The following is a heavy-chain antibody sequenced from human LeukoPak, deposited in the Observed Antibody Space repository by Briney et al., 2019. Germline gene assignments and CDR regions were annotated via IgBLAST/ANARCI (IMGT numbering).Heavy chain of an antibody. CDR1: RGTFSSYA. CDR2: IIPIFGTA. Sequence: GASVKVSCKASRGTFSSYAISWVRQAPGQVLEWMGGIIPIFGTASYAQKFQGRVTISADESTSTAYMELSSLRSEDTAVYFCARDITMVRGARYRPYNWFGPWGQGTLVTVSP. CDR3: ARDITMVRGARYRPYNWFGP. V-gene: IGHV1-69*13. J-gene: IGHJ5*02. D-gene: IGHD3-10*01.